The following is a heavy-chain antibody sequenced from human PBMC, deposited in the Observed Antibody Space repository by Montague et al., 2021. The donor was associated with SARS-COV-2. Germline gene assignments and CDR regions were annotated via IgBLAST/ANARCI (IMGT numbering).Heavy chain of an antibody. J-gene: IGHJ6*02. V-gene: IGHV4-59*01. CDR3: ARDTGEYCSGGSCLYGMDV. D-gene: IGHD2-15*01. CDR2: IYYSGST. CDR1: GGSISSYY. Sequence: SETQSLTCTVSGGSISSYYWSWIRQPPGKGLEWIGYIYYSGSTNYNPSLKSRVTISVDTSQNQFSLKLSSVTAADTAVYYCARDTGEYCSGGSCLYGMDVWGQGTTVTVSS.